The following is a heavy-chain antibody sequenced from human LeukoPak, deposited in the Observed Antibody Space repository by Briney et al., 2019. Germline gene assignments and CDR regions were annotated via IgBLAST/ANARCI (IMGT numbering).Heavy chain of an antibody. Sequence: GGSLRLSCAASGFTFSSYAMHWVRQAPGKGLEWVAVISYDGSNKYYADSVKGRFTISRDNSKNTLYLQMNSLRAEDTAVYYCARDPYSSSGGGFDYWGQGTLVTVSS. CDR2: ISYDGSNK. CDR1: GFTFSSYA. V-gene: IGHV3-30-3*01. CDR3: ARDPYSSSGGGFDY. D-gene: IGHD6-13*01. J-gene: IGHJ4*02.